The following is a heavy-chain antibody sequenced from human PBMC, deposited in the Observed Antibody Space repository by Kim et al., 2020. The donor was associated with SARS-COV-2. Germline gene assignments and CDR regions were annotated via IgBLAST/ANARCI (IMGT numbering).Heavy chain of an antibody. D-gene: IGHD3-16*01. V-gene: IGHV3-21*01. J-gene: IGHJ4*02. Sequence: SSYIYYADSVKGRFTISRDKAKNSLYLQMNSLRAEDTAVYYCANQGGRYWGQGTLVTVSS. CDR2: SSYI. CDR3: ANQGGRY.